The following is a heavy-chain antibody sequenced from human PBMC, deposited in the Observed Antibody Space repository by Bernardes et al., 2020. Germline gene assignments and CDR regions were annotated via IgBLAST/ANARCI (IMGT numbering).Heavy chain of an antibody. V-gene: IGHV1-8*01. Sequence: ASVKVSCKASGYTFTSYDINWVRQATGQGLEWMGWMNPNSGNTGYAQKFQGRVTMTRNTSISTAYMELSSLRSEDTAVYYCARGGCSGGSCYYYYGMDVWGKGTTVTVSS. J-gene: IGHJ6*04. CDR2: MNPNSGNT. CDR1: GYTFTSYD. CDR3: ARGGCSGGSCYYYYGMDV. D-gene: IGHD2-15*01.